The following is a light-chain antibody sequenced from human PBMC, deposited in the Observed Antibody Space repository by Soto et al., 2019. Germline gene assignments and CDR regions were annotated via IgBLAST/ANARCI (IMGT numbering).Light chain of an antibody. Sequence: QSALTQPRSMSGSPGESVTISCTGTSNDIGGYDYVSWYQQYLGKAPKVIIYNVLKRPSGVPDRFSGSKSGNTAFLTISGLQADDEADYYCSSYASSDTIIFGGGTKLTVL. V-gene: IGLV2-11*01. J-gene: IGLJ2*01. CDR2: NVL. CDR1: SNDIGGYDY. CDR3: SSYASSDTII.